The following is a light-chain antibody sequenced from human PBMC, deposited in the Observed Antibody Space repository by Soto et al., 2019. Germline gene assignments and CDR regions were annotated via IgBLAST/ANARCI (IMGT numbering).Light chain of an antibody. Sequence: DIQLTQSPSSLSASVGDRVTITCRASQGISTYLAWYQQKPGKAPKRLIYDASTLQSAVPSRFSGSGSGTEFTLTISSLQPEDLATYYCQQLNGYVALTFGGGTKVDIK. J-gene: IGKJ4*01. CDR1: QGISTY. CDR2: DAS. CDR3: QQLNGYVALT. V-gene: IGKV1-9*01.